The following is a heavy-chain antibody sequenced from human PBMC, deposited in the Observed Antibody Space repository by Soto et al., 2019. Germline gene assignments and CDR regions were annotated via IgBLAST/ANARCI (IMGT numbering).Heavy chain of an antibody. CDR3: ARGEDGYYYYYMDV. J-gene: IGHJ6*03. V-gene: IGHV3-21*01. CDR1: GFTFSSYS. Sequence: GGSPRLSCAASGFTFSSYSMNWVRQAPGKGLEWVSSISSSSGYIYYADSVKGRFTISRDNAKNSLYLQMNSLRAEDTAVYYCARGEDGYYYYYMDVWGKGTTVTVSS. CDR2: ISSSSGYI.